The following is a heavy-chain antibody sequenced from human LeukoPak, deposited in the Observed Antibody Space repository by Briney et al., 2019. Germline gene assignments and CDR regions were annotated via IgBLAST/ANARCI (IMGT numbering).Heavy chain of an antibody. Sequence: SENLSRTCTVSGGSISSGDYYWSWIRQPPGKGLEWIGYIYYSGSTYYNPSLKSRVTISLDTSTNQFSLKLSSVTAADTAVYYCARVGDIVVVPAAIPFDPWGQGTLVTVSS. V-gene: IGHV4-30-4*08. J-gene: IGHJ5*02. CDR2: IYYSGST. D-gene: IGHD2-2*01. CDR1: GGSISSGDYY. CDR3: ARVGDIVVVPAAIPFDP.